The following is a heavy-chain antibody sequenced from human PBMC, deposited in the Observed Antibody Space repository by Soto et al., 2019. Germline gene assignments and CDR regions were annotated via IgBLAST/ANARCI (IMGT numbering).Heavy chain of an antibody. Sequence: GASVKVSCTASGYTFTSYGISWVRQAPGQGLEWMGWISANNGKTNYAQKLQGRVTMTADKSTSTAYMELSSLRSEDTAVYYCASFLEGHYYYYYGMDVWGQGTTVTVSS. D-gene: IGHD3-3*01. J-gene: IGHJ6*02. V-gene: IGHV1-18*01. CDR1: GYTFTSYG. CDR3: ASFLEGHYYYYYGMDV. CDR2: ISANNGKT.